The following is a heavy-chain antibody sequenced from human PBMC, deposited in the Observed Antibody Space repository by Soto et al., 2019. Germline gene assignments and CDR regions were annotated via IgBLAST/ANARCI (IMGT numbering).Heavy chain of an antibody. CDR3: ARAPALGWFDP. Sequence: SETLSLTCVVSGGSLSSYYWSWIRQPPGKGLEWIGYIYYSGSTNYNPSLKSRVTISVDTSKNQFSLKLSSVTAADTAVYYCARAPALGWFDPWGQGTLVTVSS. CDR2: IYYSGST. J-gene: IGHJ5*02. V-gene: IGHV4-59*01. CDR1: GGSLSSYY.